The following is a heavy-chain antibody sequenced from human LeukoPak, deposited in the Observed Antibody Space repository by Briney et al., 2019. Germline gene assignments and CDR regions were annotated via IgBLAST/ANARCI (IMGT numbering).Heavy chain of an antibody. CDR1: GFTFSSCG. V-gene: IGHV3-33*01. Sequence: GRSLRLSCTASGFTFSSCGMHWVRQAPGKGLEWVGLIWHDGSNKYYSDSVKGRFIISRDNSKNTLCLQMNSLRVEDTAVYYCARDQVQPYYFDYWGQGTLVTVTS. J-gene: IGHJ4*02. D-gene: IGHD1-1*01. CDR3: ARDQVQPYYFDY. CDR2: IWHDGSNK.